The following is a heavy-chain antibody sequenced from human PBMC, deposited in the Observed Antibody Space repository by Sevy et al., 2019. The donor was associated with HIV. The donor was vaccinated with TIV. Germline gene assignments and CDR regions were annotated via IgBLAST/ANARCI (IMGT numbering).Heavy chain of an antibody. CDR2: IKQDESEK. V-gene: IGHV3-7*03. CDR3: ARGNSGSFDY. Sequence: GGSLRLSCAASGFTFSNAWMHWVRQAPGKGLEWVANIKQDESEKYYAASVKGRFTISRDNAKNSVYLQMNSLRPEDTAIYYCARGNSGSFDYWGQGTLVTVSS. J-gene: IGHJ4*02. CDR1: GFTFSNAW. D-gene: IGHD3-22*01.